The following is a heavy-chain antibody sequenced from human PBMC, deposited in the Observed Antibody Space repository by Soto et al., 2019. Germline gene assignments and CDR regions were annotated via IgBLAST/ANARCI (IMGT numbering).Heavy chain of an antibody. CDR3: ARDRGYSSGAFDI. D-gene: IGHD6-19*01. J-gene: IGHJ3*02. CDR1: GYTFTGYY. CDR2: INPNSGGT. V-gene: IGHV1-2*02. Sequence: GASVKVSCKASGYTFTGYYMHWVRQAPGQGLEWMGWINPNSGGTNYAQKFQGRVTMTRDTSISTAYMELSRLRSDDTAVYYCARDRGYSSGAFDICGQLTMVPVSS.